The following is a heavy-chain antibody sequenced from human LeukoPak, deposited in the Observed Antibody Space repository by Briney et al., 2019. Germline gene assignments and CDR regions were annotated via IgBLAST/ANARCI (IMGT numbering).Heavy chain of an antibody. Sequence: PSETLSLTCTVSGGSISSSSYYWGWIRQPPGKGLEWIGSIYYSGRTYYNPSLKSRVTISVDTSKDQFSLKLSSVTAADTAIYYCARRSRLYRHETTGYHDSWGQGTLVTVSS. J-gene: IGHJ4*02. CDR1: GGSISSSSYY. V-gene: IGHV4-39*01. CDR3: ARRSRLYRHETTGYHDS. CDR2: IYYSGRT. D-gene: IGHD3-9*01.